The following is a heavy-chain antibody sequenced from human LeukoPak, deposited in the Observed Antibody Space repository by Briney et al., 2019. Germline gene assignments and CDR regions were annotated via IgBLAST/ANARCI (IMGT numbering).Heavy chain of an antibody. D-gene: IGHD3-22*01. Sequence: GGSLRLSCAASGFTFSSYWMHWVRQAPGKGLVWVSRINSDGSSTSYADSVKGRFTISRDNAENTLYLQMNSLRAEDTAVYYCARETPLNYYDSSGYYFKTDGFDYWGQGTLVTVSS. CDR2: INSDGSST. V-gene: IGHV3-74*01. CDR3: ARETPLNYYDSSGYYFKTDGFDY. CDR1: GFTFSSYW. J-gene: IGHJ4*02.